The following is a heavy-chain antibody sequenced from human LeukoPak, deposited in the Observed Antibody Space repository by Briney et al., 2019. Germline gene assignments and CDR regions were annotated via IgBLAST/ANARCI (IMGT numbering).Heavy chain of an antibody. D-gene: IGHD3-9*01. CDR1: GGSISSYY. Sequence: SDTLSLTCTLSGGSISSYYCSWIRQPPGKGLEWIGYISYSGSTNYNPSLKSRVTISIDTSKNQFSLKLRSVTAADTAIYYCARQGYDILTGYIDAFDIWGQGTMVTVSS. CDR3: ARQGYDILTGYIDAFDI. CDR2: ISYSGST. J-gene: IGHJ3*02. V-gene: IGHV4-59*08.